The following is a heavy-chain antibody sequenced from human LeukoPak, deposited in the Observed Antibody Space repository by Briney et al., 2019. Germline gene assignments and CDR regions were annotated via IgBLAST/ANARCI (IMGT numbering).Heavy chain of an antibody. CDR3: AREDVDIAVAASGAFDI. D-gene: IGHD6-19*01. CDR2: IISAGSTT. V-gene: IGHV3-74*01. J-gene: IGHJ3*02. Sequence: GGSLRLSCAASKFTFRTYWMHWVRHAPGKGLVWVSRIISAGSTTSYADSVKGRFTISRDNAKNTLYLQMNSLRAEDTAVYYCAREDVDIAVAASGAFDIWGQGTMVTVSS. CDR1: KFTFRTYW.